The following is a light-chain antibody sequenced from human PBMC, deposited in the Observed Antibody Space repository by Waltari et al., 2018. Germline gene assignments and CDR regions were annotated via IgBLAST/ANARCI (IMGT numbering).Light chain of an antibody. Sequence: DVQMTQSPSSLSASVGDRVTITCRASQSIANYLNWYQQKPGKVPKLLIYAASSLHSGVPSRFSGSGSGTEFTLTITNLQPEDFATYYCQQSYTTLTFGGGTKLE. CDR2: AAS. J-gene: IGKJ4*01. CDR1: QSIANY. CDR3: QQSYTTLT. V-gene: IGKV1-39*01.